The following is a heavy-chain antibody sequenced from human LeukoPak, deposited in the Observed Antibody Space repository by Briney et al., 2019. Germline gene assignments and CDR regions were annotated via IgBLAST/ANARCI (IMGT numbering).Heavy chain of an antibody. J-gene: IGHJ4*02. CDR2: ISASGGST. Sequence: GGSLRLSCAASGFTFSSYAMSWVRQAPGKGLEWVSAISASGGSTYYADSVKGRFTISRDNSKNTLYLQMNSLSAEDTAVNYCAKDRTMIVVVTIDYWGQGTLVTVSS. CDR1: GFTFSSYA. D-gene: IGHD3-22*01. CDR3: AKDRTMIVVVTIDY. V-gene: IGHV3-23*01.